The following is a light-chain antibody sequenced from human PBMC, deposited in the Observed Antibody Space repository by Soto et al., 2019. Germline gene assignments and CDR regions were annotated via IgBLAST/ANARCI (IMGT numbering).Light chain of an antibody. V-gene: IGKV3-20*01. Sequence: EIVLTQSPGTLSLSPGERATLSCRASQSVSSSYLAWFQQKPGQAPRLLIYGASSRATGIPDRFSGSGSGTDFTLTISRLEPEDFAVYYCQQYGGSRITFGGGTKVEIK. CDR1: QSVSSSY. CDR3: QQYGGSRIT. J-gene: IGKJ4*01. CDR2: GAS.